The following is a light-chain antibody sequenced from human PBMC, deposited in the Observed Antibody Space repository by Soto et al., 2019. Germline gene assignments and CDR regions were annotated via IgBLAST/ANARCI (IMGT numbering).Light chain of an antibody. CDR3: CSYTSTSSRV. CDR2: EVR. V-gene: IGLV2-14*01. Sequence: ALAQPASVSGSPGQSITISCNGTSNDVGDYNYVSWYQQHPGKAPKLIIYEVRNRPSGVSFRFSGSKSGNTASLIISGLQAGDEADYYCCSYTSTSSRVFGTGTKVTVL. CDR1: SNDVGDYNY. J-gene: IGLJ1*01.